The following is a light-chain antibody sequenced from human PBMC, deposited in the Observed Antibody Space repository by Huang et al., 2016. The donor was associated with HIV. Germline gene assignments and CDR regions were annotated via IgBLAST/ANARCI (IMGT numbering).Light chain of an antibody. Sequence: DIQMTQSPSSLSASVGDRVTITCQASQDISNHLNWYQQKPGKAPKSLIYDTSNLETGVPSSFSGSGSGTDFTFTISSLQPGDIATYYCQQYANLPFTFGPGTKVEIK. CDR1: QDISNH. V-gene: IGKV1-33*01. CDR2: DTS. J-gene: IGKJ3*01. CDR3: QQYANLPFT.